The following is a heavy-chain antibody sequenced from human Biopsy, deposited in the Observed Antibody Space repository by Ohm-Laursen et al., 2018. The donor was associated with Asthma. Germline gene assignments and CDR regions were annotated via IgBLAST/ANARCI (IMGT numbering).Heavy chain of an antibody. CDR2: IYSGGTS. Sequence: GSLRLSCAASGFAVSRDYMFWVRQAPGKGLEWVSVIYSGGTSQTADSVRGRFTISRDYSKNTLYLQMHSLRAEDTAVYYCARGDSSNWSHYYFDYWGQGTLVTVSS. CDR3: ARGDSSNWSHYYFDY. CDR1: GFAVSRDY. D-gene: IGHD3-22*01. J-gene: IGHJ4*02. V-gene: IGHV3-53*01.